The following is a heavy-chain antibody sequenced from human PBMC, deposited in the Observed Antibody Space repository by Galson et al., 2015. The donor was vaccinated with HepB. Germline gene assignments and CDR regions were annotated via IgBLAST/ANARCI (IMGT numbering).Heavy chain of an antibody. V-gene: IGHV1-18*04. CDR2: ISAYNGNT. CDR1: GYTFTSYG. D-gene: IGHD3-9*01. Sequence: SVKVSCKASGYTFTSYGISWVRQAPGQWLEWMGWISAYNGNTNYAQKLQGRVTMATDTSTSTAYMELRSLRSDDTAVYYCAREGGVTILDAFDIWGQGTVVTVSS. CDR3: AREGGVTILDAFDI. J-gene: IGHJ3*02.